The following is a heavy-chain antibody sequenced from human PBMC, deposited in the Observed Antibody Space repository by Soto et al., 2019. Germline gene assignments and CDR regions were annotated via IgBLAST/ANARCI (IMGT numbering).Heavy chain of an antibody. D-gene: IGHD5-12*01. J-gene: IGHJ4*02. Sequence: QVQLVESGGCVVQPGRSLRLSCAASGFTFSSYGMHWVRQAPGKGLEWVAVISYDGSNKYYADSVKGRFTISRDNSKNTLYLQMNSLRAEDTAVYYCAKGTSGYDLYYFDYWGQGTLVTVSS. CDR1: GFTFSSYG. CDR3: AKGTSGYDLYYFDY. CDR2: ISYDGSNK. V-gene: IGHV3-30*18.